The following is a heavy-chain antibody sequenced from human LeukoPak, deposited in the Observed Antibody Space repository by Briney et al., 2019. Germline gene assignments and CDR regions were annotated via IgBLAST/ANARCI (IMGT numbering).Heavy chain of an antibody. V-gene: IGHV4-39*07. Sequence: SETLSLTCTVSGGSISSSSYHWGWIRQPPGKGLEWIGEINHSGSTNYNPSLKSRVTISVDTSKNQFSLKLSSVTAADTAVYYCARPMVRGVIFKGHNWFDPWGQGTLVTVSS. D-gene: IGHD3-10*01. CDR3: ARPMVRGVIFKGHNWFDP. CDR2: INHSGST. CDR1: GGSISSSSYH. J-gene: IGHJ5*02.